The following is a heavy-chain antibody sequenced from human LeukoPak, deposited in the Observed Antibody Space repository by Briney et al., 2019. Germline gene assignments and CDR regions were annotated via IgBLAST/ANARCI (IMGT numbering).Heavy chain of an antibody. CDR2: IYSGGTT. Sequence: GGSLRLSCAASGFTVSTNYMSWVRQAPGKGLEWVSVIYSGGTTYYADSVKGRFTISRDNSKNTLYLQMNSLRAEDTAVYYCARLYCSGGNCYPFDYWGQGTLVTVSS. CDR3: ARLYCSGGNCYPFDY. V-gene: IGHV3-53*01. CDR1: GFTVSTNY. D-gene: IGHD2-15*01. J-gene: IGHJ4*02.